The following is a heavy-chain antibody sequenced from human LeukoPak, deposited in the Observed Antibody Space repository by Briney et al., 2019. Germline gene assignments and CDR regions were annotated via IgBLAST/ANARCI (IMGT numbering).Heavy chain of an antibody. J-gene: IGHJ6*03. CDR1: GFTFSSYS. D-gene: IGHD4-17*01. V-gene: IGHV3-21*01. CDR2: ISSSSSYI. CDR3: ASYPPGGYGDYYYYYYMDV. Sequence: GGSLRLSCAASGFTFSSYSMNWVRQAPGKGLEWVSSISSSSSYIYYADSVKGRFTISRDNAKNSLYPQMNSLRAEDTAVYYCASYPPGGYGDYYYYYYMDVWGKGTTVTVSS.